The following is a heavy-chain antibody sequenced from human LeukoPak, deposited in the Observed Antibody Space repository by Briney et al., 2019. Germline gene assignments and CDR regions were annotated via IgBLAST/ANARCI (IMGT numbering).Heavy chain of an antibody. Sequence: SETLSLTCAVHGGSFSGYYWSWIRQPPGKGLEWIGEINHSGSTNYNPSLKSRVTISVDTSKNQFSLKLSSVTAADTAVCYCAADTSLYSSGWYSGTVDYWGQGTLVTVSS. V-gene: IGHV4-34*01. CDR2: INHSGST. CDR3: AADTSLYSSGWYSGTVDY. CDR1: GGSFSGYY. J-gene: IGHJ4*02. D-gene: IGHD6-19*01.